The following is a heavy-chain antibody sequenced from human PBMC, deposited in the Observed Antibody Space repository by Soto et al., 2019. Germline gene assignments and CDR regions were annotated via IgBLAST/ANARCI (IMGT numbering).Heavy chain of an antibody. V-gene: IGHV4-39*01. J-gene: IGHJ3*02. D-gene: IGHD2-15*01. CDR2: IYYSGST. CDR1: GGSISSSSYY. CDR3: ARPPDYCSGGSCYSGLFDAFDI. Sequence: QLQLQESGPGLVKPSETLSLTCTVSGGSISSSSYYWGWIRQPPGKGLEWIGSIYYSGSTYYNPSLKSRVTISVDTSKNQFSLKLSSVTAADTAVYYCARPPDYCSGGSCYSGLFDAFDIWGQGTMVTVSS.